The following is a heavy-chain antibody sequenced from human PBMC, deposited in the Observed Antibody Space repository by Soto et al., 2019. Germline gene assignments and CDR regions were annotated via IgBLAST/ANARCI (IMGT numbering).Heavy chain of an antibody. V-gene: IGHV2-5*02. CDR1: GFSLYTRGVG. D-gene: IGHD1-1*01. CDR2: LYWDDTR. J-gene: IGHJ6*04. CDR3: AHYTTDTYFDV. Sequence: QITLEESRPTLVKPTQTLTLTCSFSGFSLYTRGVGVGWIRQPPGKALEWLALLYWDDTRRYNPSLKNRLTIAKDTSENQVVLTMTNMDPVDTGTYFCAHYTTDTYFDVWGKGTTVTVSS.